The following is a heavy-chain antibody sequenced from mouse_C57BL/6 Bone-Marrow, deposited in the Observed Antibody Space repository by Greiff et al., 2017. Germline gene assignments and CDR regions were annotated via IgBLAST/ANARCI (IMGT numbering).Heavy chain of an antibody. V-gene: IGHV1-81*01. CDR1: GYTFTSYG. D-gene: IGHD2-1*01. Sequence: QVHVKQSGAELARPGASVKLSCKASGYTFTSYGISWVKQRTGQGLEWIGEIYPRSGNTYYNEKFKGKATLTADKSSSTAYMELRSLTSEDSAVYFCAIIYYGNYRDYWGQGTTLTVSS. CDR2: IYPRSGNT. J-gene: IGHJ2*01. CDR3: AIIYYGNYRDY.